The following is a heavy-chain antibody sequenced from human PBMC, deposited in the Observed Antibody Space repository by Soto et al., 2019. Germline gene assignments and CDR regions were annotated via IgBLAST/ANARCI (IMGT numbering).Heavy chain of an antibody. CDR1: GYTFTDFF. CDR2: INPNSGDT. V-gene: IGHV1-2*02. J-gene: IGHJ5*02. CDR3: ARDLSMVTSMIWFDP. D-gene: IGHD4-17*01. Sequence: QLVQSGAEVRQPGASVKVSCEASGYTFTDFFIHWVRQAPGQGLEWMGWINPNSGDTNYAQKFQGRVNMTRDTSLSTAYMELSRLRSDDTAIYYCARDLSMVTSMIWFDPWGQGTLVTVSS.